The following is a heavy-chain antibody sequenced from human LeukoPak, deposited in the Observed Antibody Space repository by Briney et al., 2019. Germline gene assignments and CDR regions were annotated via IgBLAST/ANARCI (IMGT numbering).Heavy chain of an antibody. V-gene: IGHV3-53*01. Sequence: GGSLRLSCAASGFTVSNNYMSWVRQAPGKGLEWVSVIYSGGSTYYADSVKGRFTISRDNSKNTLYLQMNSLRAEDTAVYYCARTYGDYRFDYWGQGTLVTVSS. CDR1: GFTVSNNY. J-gene: IGHJ4*02. CDR2: IYSGGST. D-gene: IGHD4-17*01. CDR3: ARTYGDYRFDY.